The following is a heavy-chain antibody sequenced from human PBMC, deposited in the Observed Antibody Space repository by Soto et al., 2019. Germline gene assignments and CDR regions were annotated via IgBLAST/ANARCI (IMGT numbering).Heavy chain of an antibody. CDR3: ARQLRARGIVHEVFDI. Sequence: QVQLVESGGGVVQPGRSLRLSCAASGFSFSDYYMSWIRQAPGKGLEWVSRISNSGDDTDNADSVEGRFTISRDNAENSLYLQMSSLRAEDTAVYYCARQLRARGIVHEVFDIWGQGTMVTVSS. CDR2: ISNSGDDT. V-gene: IGHV3-11*06. D-gene: IGHD2-8*01. J-gene: IGHJ3*02. CDR1: GFSFSDYY.